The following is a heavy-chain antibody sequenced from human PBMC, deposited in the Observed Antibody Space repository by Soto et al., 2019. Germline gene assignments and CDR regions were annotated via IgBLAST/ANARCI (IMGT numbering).Heavy chain of an antibody. CDR3: ARGTRALITSFFAY. CDR2: VHESGST. V-gene: IGHV4-59*03. J-gene: IGHJ4*02. Sequence: PSETLSLTCSVSGDAISNYYWSWIRQTPGRGLEWIGCVHESGSTDYNPSLRGRVIISLHTSKSKFSLSLRSATAADTATYYCARGTRALITSFFAYWGPGITVTVSS. CDR1: GDAISNYY. D-gene: IGHD1-20*01.